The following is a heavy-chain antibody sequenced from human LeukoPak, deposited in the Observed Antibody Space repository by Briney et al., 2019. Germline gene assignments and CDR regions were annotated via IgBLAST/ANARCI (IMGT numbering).Heavy chain of an antibody. J-gene: IGHJ6*03. Sequence: GGSLRLSCAASGFTFSSYRMHWVRQAPGKGLVWVSRINSDGSSTSYADSVKGRFTISRDNAKNTLYLQMNSLRAEDTAVYYCARANWNYGRDYMDVWGKGTTVTVSS. CDR1: GFTFSSYR. CDR3: ARANWNYGRDYMDV. CDR2: INSDGSST. D-gene: IGHD1-7*01. V-gene: IGHV3-74*01.